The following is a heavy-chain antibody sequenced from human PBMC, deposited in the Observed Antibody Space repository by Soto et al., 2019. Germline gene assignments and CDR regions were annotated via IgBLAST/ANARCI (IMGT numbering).Heavy chain of an antibody. CDR1: GYTFSSYN. D-gene: IGHD2-15*01. CDR3: TRQGGDY. V-gene: IGHV1-18*01. Sequence: QVQLVQSGPEVKRPGASVKVSCKASGYTFSSYNINWVRQAPGQGLEWMAWISGYNADTKYAENFQGRITVTRDTLTTTVYMDLRSLRSDDTAVYYCTRQGGDYWGQGTPVTVSS. CDR2: ISGYNADT. J-gene: IGHJ4*02.